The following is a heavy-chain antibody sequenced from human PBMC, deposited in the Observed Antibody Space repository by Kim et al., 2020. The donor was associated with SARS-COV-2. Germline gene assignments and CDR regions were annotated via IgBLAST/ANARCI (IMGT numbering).Heavy chain of an antibody. Sequence: GGSLRLSCAASGFTFSTYSMSWVRQAPGKGLEWVSTISDSGGKTYYSNSVKGRFTVSRDNSKSTLYLQMNRLRVEDAALYYCAKGSIEDGYWGQGTPVTVSS. CDR2: ISDSGGKT. J-gene: IGHJ4*02. CDR3: AKGSIEDGY. V-gene: IGHV3-23*01. D-gene: IGHD2-21*01. CDR1: GFTFSTYS.